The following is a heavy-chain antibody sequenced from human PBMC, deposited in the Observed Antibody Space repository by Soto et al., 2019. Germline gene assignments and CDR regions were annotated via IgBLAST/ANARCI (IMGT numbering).Heavy chain of an antibody. D-gene: IGHD1-1*01. CDR1: EFTFSNYW. Sequence: GGSLRLSCAASEFTFSNYWMTWVRQAPGKGLEWVAKIKPDGSEKYYVDSVKGRFTIPRDNSKNSLYLQMDSLRAEDTAIYYCTRLDSSLAHYGMDVWGQGTTVTVSS. CDR3: TRLDSSLAHYGMDV. J-gene: IGHJ6*02. CDR2: IKPDGSEK. V-gene: IGHV3-7*01.